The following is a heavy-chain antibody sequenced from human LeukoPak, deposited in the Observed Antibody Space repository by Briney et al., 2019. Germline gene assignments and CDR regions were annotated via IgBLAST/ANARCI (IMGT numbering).Heavy chain of an antibody. CDR1: GYTFTSYG. CDR2: ISAYNGST. D-gene: IGHD3-22*01. CDR3: ARDRTGSSGYYSTDY. J-gene: IGHJ4*02. Sequence: ASVKVSCKASGYTFTSYGISWVRQAPGQGLEWMGWISAYNGSTNYAQKLQGRVTMTTDTSTSTAYMELRSLRSDDTAVYYCARDRTGSSGYYSTDYWGQGTLVTVSS. V-gene: IGHV1-18*01.